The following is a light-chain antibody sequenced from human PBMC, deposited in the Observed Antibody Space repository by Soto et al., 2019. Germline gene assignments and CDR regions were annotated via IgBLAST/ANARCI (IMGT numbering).Light chain of an antibody. CDR2: CAS. CDR1: QSVSSTH. V-gene: IGKV3-20*01. J-gene: IGKJ1*01. CDR3: QQCGKSPWT. Sequence: EIVLTQSPGTLSLSPGERATLSCRASQSVSSTHLAWYQQKPGQAPRLLIYCASTRATGIPDRFSGSGSGTDFSLTISRLEPEDFAVYYCQQCGKSPWTFGQGTKVDIK.